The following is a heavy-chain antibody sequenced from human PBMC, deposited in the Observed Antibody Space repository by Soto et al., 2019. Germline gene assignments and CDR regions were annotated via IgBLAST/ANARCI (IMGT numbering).Heavy chain of an antibody. V-gene: IGHV4-59*01. CDR2: IYYSGST. J-gene: IGHJ5*02. CDR3: ASSRDILTGHKAWFDP. Sequence: QVQLQESGPGLVKPSETLSLTCTVSGGSISSYYWSWIRQPPGKGLEWIGYIYYSGSTNYNPSLKRRVTISVDTSKNQFSLKLSSVTAAVTAVYYCASSRDILTGHKAWFDPWGQGTLVTVSS. CDR1: GGSISSYY. D-gene: IGHD3-9*01.